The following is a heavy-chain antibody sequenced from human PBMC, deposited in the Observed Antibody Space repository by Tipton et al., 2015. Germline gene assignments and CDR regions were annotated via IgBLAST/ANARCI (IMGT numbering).Heavy chain of an antibody. D-gene: IGHD1-26*01. CDR1: GFTFSSYW. J-gene: IGHJ6*02. V-gene: IGHV3-74*01. Sequence: SLRLSCAASGFTFSSYWMHWVRQAPGKGLVWVSRINSDGSSTSYADSVKGRFTISRDNAKNTLYLQMNSLRAEDTAVYYCARDGSGSYFNYYGMDVWGQGTTVTVSS. CDR2: INSDGSST. CDR3: ARDGSGSYFNYYGMDV.